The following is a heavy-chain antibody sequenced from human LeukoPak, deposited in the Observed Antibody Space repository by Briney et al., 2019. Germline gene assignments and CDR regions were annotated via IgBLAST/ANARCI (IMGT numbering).Heavy chain of an antibody. Sequence: GGSLRLSCAASGFTFSNYWMGWVRQAPGKGLEWAASINQDGTEKYYVDSVKGRFTISRDNAENSLYLQINSLGAEDTAVYYCARDTYGGFDSWGQGTLVTVPS. J-gene: IGHJ4*02. V-gene: IGHV3-7*01. CDR3: ARDTYGGFDS. CDR1: GFTFSNYW. CDR2: INQDGTEK. D-gene: IGHD4-23*01.